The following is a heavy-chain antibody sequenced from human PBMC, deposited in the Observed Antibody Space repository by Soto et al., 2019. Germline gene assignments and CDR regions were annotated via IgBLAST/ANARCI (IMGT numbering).Heavy chain of an antibody. J-gene: IGHJ4*02. V-gene: IGHV3-33*01. Sequence: QVQLVESGGGVVQPGRSLRLSCAAAGFTFSSYGMHWVRQAPGKGLEWVAVMWYDGSNKYYADSVKGRFTISRDNSKNTLYMQMNSLRAEDTAVYYCARGPWEYYYESSGSIIGNWGQGTLVTVSS. D-gene: IGHD3-22*01. CDR1: GFTFSSYG. CDR2: MWYDGSNK. CDR3: ARGPWEYYYESSGSIIGN.